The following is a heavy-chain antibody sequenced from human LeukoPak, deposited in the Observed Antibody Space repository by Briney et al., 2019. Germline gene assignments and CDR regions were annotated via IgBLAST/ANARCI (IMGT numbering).Heavy chain of an antibody. Sequence: GGSLRLSCAASGFTFSSYSMNWVRQAPGKGLEWVSSISSSSYIYYADSVKGRFTISRDNAKNSLYLQMNSLRAEDTAVYYCARDPREYYDFWSGLYYFDYWGQGTLVTVSS. CDR1: GFTFSSYS. CDR3: ARDPREYYDFWSGLYYFDY. D-gene: IGHD3-3*01. J-gene: IGHJ4*02. V-gene: IGHV3-21*01. CDR2: ISSSSYI.